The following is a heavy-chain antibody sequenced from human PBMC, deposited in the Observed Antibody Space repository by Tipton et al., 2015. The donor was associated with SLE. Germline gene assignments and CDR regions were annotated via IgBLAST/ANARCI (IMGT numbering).Heavy chain of an antibody. J-gene: IGHJ4*02. CDR1: GFSVTNNY. V-gene: IGHV3-53*01. Sequence: SLRLSCAASGFSVTNNYMSWVRQAPGKGLEWVSVIYVPGDTYYADSVKGRFTISRDNSKNTVYLDMLSLRADDTAMYYCAGASWSYGIFDYWGQGTLVTVS. CDR2: IYVPGDT. CDR3: AGASWSYGIFDY. D-gene: IGHD3-10*01.